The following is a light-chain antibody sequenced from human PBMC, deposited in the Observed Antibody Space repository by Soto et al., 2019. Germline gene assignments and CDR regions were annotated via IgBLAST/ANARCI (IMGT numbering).Light chain of an antibody. CDR3: QQTTSFPLT. V-gene: IGKV1-12*01. J-gene: IGKJ4*01. CDR2: AAS. Sequence: DIQMTQSPSFVSASVGDRVTITCRASQGISSWLAWYQHKPGRAPKLLIHAASSWESGVPSRFSGSGSGTDFTLTISSLQPEEFATYYCQQTTSFPLTGGGGTKVEIK. CDR1: QGISSW.